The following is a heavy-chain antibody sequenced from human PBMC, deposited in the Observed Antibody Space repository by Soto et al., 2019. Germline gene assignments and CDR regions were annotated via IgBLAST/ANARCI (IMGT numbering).Heavy chain of an antibody. CDR2: IIPIFGTI. J-gene: IGHJ3*02. Sequence: QVQLVQSGAEVRRPGSSVKVSCKASGGTFGSNAISWVRQAPGQGLEWMGNIIPIFGTINNAQKFQGRVTITADESTNTAYMELSSLRSEDTAVYYCAREGYTFGPGEVRGAFDMWGQGTMVTVSS. CDR1: GGTFGSNA. D-gene: IGHD1-1*01. CDR3: AREGYTFGPGEVRGAFDM. V-gene: IGHV1-69*15.